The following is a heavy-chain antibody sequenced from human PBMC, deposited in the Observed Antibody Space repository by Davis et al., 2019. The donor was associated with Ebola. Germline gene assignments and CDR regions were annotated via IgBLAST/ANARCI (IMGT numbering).Heavy chain of an antibody. CDR2: INAGNGNT. Sequence: AASVKVSCKASGYTFTSYAMHWVRQAPGQRLEWMGWINAGNGNTKYSQKFQGRVTITRDTSASTVYMELSSLRSEDTAVYYCAREAALTLGAFDYWGQGTLVTVSS. D-gene: IGHD7-27*01. CDR1: GYTFTSYA. J-gene: IGHJ4*02. CDR3: AREAALTLGAFDY. V-gene: IGHV1-3*01.